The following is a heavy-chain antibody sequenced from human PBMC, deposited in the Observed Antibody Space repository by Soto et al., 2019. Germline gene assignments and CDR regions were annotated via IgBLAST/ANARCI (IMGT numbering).Heavy chain of an antibody. CDR1: GGSISSGGYS. CDR3: ARVPGP. CDR2: IYHSGST. Sequence: PSETLSLTCAVSGGSISSGGYSWSWIRQPPGKGLEWIGYIYHSGSTYYNPSLKSRVTISVDRSKNQFSVKLSSVTAADTAVYYCARVPGPWGQGTLVTVSS. J-gene: IGHJ5*02. V-gene: IGHV4-30-2*01.